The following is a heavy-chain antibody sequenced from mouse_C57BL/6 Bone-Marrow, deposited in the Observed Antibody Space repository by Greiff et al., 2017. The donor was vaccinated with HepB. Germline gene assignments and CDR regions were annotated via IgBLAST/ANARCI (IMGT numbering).Heavy chain of an antibody. CDR2: ISSGGSYT. Sequence: EVHLVESGGDLVKPGGSLKLSCAASGFTFSSYGMSWVRLTPDKRLEWVATISSGGSYTYYPDSVKGRFTISRDNAKNTLYLQMSSLKSEDTAMYYCARHYYYGSSYPYFDYWGQGTTLTVSS. CDR3: ARHYYYGSSYPYFDY. J-gene: IGHJ2*01. D-gene: IGHD1-1*01. V-gene: IGHV5-6*01. CDR1: GFTFSSYG.